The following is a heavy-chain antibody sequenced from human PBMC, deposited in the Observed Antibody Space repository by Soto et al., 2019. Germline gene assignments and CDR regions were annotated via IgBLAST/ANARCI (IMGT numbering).Heavy chain of an antibody. CDR1: GGSINNYY. V-gene: IGHV4-59*08. J-gene: IGHJ4*01. CDR3: ARHNLYSSGRGTDY. Sequence: PSETLSLTCTVSGGSINNYYWSWIRQPPGKGLEWIGCIYSSGSGSTHYNPSLKSRVTISLDTSKSQFSLKLTSVTAADSAVYYCARHNLYSSGRGTDYWGQGTLVTVSS. CDR2: IYSSGSGST. D-gene: IGHD6-19*01.